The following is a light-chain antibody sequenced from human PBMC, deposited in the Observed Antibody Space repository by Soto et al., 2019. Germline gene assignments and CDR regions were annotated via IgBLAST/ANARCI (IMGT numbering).Light chain of an antibody. CDR3: QQYNNWPRT. CDR2: GAS. V-gene: IGKV3-15*01. CDR1: QNVASN. J-gene: IGKJ1*01. Sequence: EVVMTQSPVTLSLSPGDRATLSCRASQNVASNLAWFQQKPGQAPRLLIYGASATATGIPARFSGSGSGTEFTLTISSLQSEDFAVYYCQQYNNWPRTCGQGTKVEIK.